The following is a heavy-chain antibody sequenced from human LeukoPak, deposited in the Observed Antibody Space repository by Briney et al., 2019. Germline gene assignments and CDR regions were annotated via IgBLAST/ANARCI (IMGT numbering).Heavy chain of an antibody. V-gene: IGHV3-30*02. D-gene: IGHD3-3*01. Sequence: GGSLRLSCAASGFTFNSFGIHWVRQAPGKGLEWVSFIRYDGITQYYIDSVKGRFTLSRDDSRNTVYLQMNSLRDEDTAVYYCAKQISPKYGFDAFDVWGQGTMVTVSS. CDR2: IRYDGITQ. J-gene: IGHJ3*01. CDR3: AKQISPKYGFDAFDV. CDR1: GFTFNSFG.